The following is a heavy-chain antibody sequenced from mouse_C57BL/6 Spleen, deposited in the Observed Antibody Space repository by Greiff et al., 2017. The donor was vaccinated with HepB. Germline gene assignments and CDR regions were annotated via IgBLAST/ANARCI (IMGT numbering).Heavy chain of an antibody. CDR3: SNWENAMDY. V-gene: IGHV14-4*01. D-gene: IGHD4-1*01. CDR2: IDPENGDT. Sequence: EVQLQQSGAELVRPGASVKLSCTASGFNIKDDYMHWVKQRPEQGLEWIGWIDPENGDTEYTSKFQGKVTITADKSSNTAYLQLRSLTSEDTAVYDCSNWENAMDYWGQGTSVTVSS. CDR1: GFNIKDDY. J-gene: IGHJ4*01.